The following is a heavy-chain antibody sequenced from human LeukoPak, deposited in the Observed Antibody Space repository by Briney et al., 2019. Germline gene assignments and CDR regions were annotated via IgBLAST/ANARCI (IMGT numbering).Heavy chain of an antibody. CDR2: INHGGST. J-gene: IGHJ5*02. V-gene: IGHV4-34*01. CDR1: GGSFSGYY. CDR3: ARVPSAIFGVVIIGSYFDP. Sequence: PSETLSLTCAVYGGSFSGYYWSWIRQPPGKGLEWIGEINHGGSTNYNPSFKSRVTISVDTSKNPFSLKLSSVTAADTAVYYCARVPSAIFGVVIIGSYFDPWGQGTLVTVSS. D-gene: IGHD3-3*01.